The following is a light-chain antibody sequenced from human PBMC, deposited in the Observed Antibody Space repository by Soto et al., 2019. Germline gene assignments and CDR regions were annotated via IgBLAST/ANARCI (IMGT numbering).Light chain of an antibody. CDR3: QQYDSSPRT. J-gene: IGKJ1*01. V-gene: IGKV1-5*03. Sequence: DIQMTQSPSTLSASVVYRVTITCRASQSISSWLAWYQQKPGKAPKLLIYKASSLESGVPSRFSGSGSGTDFTLTISRLEPEDFAVYYCQQYDSSPRTFGQGTKVDIK. CDR2: KAS. CDR1: QSISSW.